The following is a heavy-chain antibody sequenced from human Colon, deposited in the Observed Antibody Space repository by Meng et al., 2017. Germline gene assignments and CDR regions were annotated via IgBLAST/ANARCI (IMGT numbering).Heavy chain of an antibody. D-gene: IGHD6-19*01. CDR1: GGSVTITGYY. J-gene: IGHJ4*02. CDR3: ARDNLLTSGSRFCFDY. Sequence: QGELQGSGPGLVRPSETLSLTCTGSGGSVTITGYYWSWIRQSPGKGLEWIGYIYYTGTTNYNPSLKSRVTISVDTSKNQFSLKLSSVTPADTAVYFCARDNLLTSGSRFCFDYWGQGALVTVSS. CDR2: IYYTGTT. V-gene: IGHV4-61*08.